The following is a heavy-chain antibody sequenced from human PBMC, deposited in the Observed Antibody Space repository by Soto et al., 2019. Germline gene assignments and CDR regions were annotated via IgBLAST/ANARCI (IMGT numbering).Heavy chain of an antibody. V-gene: IGHV4-59*01. CDR1: GVSISSYY. CDR2: IYYSGST. CDR3: VRAGWERGGHNWFDS. J-gene: IGHJ5*01. D-gene: IGHD1-26*01. Sequence: PSETLSLTCTVSGVSISSYYWSWIRQPPGKGLEWIGYIYYSGSTNYNPSLKSRVTISVDTSKNLFSLKLSSVTAADTAVDYCVRAGWERGGHNWFDSWGQGTLVTVSS.